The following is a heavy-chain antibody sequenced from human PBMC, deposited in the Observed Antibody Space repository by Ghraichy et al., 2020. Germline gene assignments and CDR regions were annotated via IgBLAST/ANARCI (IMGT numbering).Heavy chain of an antibody. CDR3: AREGAPQRGTSWYSLEH. CDR1: GFTFRSYR. Sequence: LSLTCAASGFTFRSYRMNWVRQAPGKGLEWVASITYDGSTDTYGDSVKGRFTISRDNFENTLYLQKNSLRPEDTAFYYCAREGAPQRGTSWYSLEHWGRGTLVTVS. CDR2: ITYDGSTD. D-gene: IGHD2-15*01. V-gene: IGHV3-30*19. J-gene: IGHJ4*02.